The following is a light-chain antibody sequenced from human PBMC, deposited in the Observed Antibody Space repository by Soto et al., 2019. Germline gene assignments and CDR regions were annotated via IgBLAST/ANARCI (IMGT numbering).Light chain of an antibody. J-gene: IGKJ1*01. Sequence: EIVLTQSPGTLSLSPGERATLSCRASQSVTSSYLAWYLQQPGQAPRLLIYGASSRATGIPDRFSGSGSGTDFTLTISRLEHEDVAVYYCQQYGTSPPWTFGQGTKVEIK. CDR1: QSVTSSY. CDR3: QQYGTSPPWT. V-gene: IGKV3-20*01. CDR2: GAS.